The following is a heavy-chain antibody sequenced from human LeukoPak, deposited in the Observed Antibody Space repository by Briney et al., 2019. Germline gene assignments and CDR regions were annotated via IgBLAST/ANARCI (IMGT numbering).Heavy chain of an antibody. Sequence: ASVKVSCKASGYTFTGSYMHWVRQAPGQGLEWMGWINPKSGGTNYAQKFQGRVTMTRYTSISTAYMELSRLRSDDTAVYYCASVTLSAYDGDYRGQGTRVTVSS. D-gene: IGHD5-12*01. CDR3: ASVTLSAYDGDY. J-gene: IGHJ4*02. CDR1: GYTFTGSY. CDR2: INPKSGGT. V-gene: IGHV1-2*02.